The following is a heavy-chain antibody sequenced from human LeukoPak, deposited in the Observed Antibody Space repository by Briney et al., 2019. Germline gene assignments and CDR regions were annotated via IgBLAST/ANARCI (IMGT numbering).Heavy chain of an antibody. J-gene: IGHJ4*02. CDR1: GGSFSGYY. D-gene: IGHD2-21*02. V-gene: IGHV4-34*01. CDR3: ARGPYSIVVVTAIPDYFDY. CDR2: INHSGST. Sequence: PSETLSLTCAVYGGSFSGYYLSWIRQPPGKGLEWIGEINHSGSTNYNPSLKSRVTISVDTSKNQFSLKLSSVTAADTAVYYCARGPYSIVVVTAIPDYFDYWGQGTLVTVSS.